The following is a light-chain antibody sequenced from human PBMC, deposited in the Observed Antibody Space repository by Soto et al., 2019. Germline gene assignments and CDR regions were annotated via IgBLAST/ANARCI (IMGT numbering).Light chain of an antibody. V-gene: IGKV3-20*01. J-gene: IGKJ1*01. Sequence: EIVLTQSPGTLSLSPGERATLSCRASQSVSSSYLAWYQQKPGQAPRLLIYGASSRATGIPDRFSGSGSGTDFTLTISRLEPEDLAVYYCQQYGSSPQWTFGQGPKVDIK. CDR1: QSVSSSY. CDR2: GAS. CDR3: QQYGSSPQWT.